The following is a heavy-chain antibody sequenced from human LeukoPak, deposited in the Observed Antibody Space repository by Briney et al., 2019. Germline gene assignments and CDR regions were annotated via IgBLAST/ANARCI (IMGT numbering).Heavy chain of an antibody. CDR3: ARDWMGAADY. CDR1: GFTFTTYW. CDR2: IKQDGSEQ. D-gene: IGHD3-16*01. Sequence: PGGSLRLSCAASGFTFTTYWMGWVRQAPGKGLEWVANIKQDGSEQYYVDSVKGRFTISRDNSKNTLYLQMNSLRAEDTAVYYCARDWMGAADYWGQGTLVTVSS. V-gene: IGHV3-7*01. J-gene: IGHJ4*02.